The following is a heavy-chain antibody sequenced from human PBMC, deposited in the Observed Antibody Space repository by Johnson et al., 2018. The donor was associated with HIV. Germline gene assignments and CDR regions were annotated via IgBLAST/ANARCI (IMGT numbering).Heavy chain of an antibody. CDR3: ARSFGVTTPGAFDI. V-gene: IGHV3-30*04. D-gene: IGHD3-3*01. J-gene: IGHJ3*02. CDR2: ISSDGSNK. Sequence: QVQLVESGGGVVQPGRSLRLSCAASGFTFSSYAMHWVRQAPGKGLEWVAVISSDGSNKYYADSVKGRFTISRDNSKNTLDLQMNSLRAEDTAVYYCARSFGVTTPGAFDIWGQGTMVTVSS. CDR1: GFTFSSYA.